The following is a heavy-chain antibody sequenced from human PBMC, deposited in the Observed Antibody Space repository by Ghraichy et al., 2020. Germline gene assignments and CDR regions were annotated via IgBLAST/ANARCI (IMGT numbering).Heavy chain of an antibody. J-gene: IGHJ6*02. Sequence: GESLNISCAASGFTFSGSAMHWVRQASGKGLEWVGRIRSKANSYATAYAASVKGRFTISRDDSKNTAYLQMNSLKTEDTAVYYCTRGVVPSPSDPLYGMDVWGQGTTVTVSS. D-gene: IGHD2-2*01. V-gene: IGHV3-73*01. CDR3: TRGVVPSPSDPLYGMDV. CDR1: GFTFSGSA. CDR2: IRSKANSYAT.